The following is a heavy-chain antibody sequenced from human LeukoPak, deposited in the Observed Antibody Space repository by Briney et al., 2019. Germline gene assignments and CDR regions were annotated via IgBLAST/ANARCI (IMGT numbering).Heavy chain of an antibody. J-gene: IGHJ3*02. Sequence: GGSLRLSCAASGFTFSTYWMSWVRQAPGKGLEWVANIKQDGSEKYYVDSVKGRFTISRDNAKNSLYVQMNSLRAEDTAVYYCARDLVGSAFDIWGQGTMVTVSS. CDR2: IKQDGSEK. D-gene: IGHD2-15*01. CDR1: GFTFSTYW. CDR3: ARDLVGSAFDI. V-gene: IGHV3-7*01.